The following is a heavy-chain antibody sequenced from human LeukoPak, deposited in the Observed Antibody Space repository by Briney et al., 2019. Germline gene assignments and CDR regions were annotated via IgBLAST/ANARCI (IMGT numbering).Heavy chain of an antibody. J-gene: IGHJ3*02. D-gene: IGHD6-19*01. CDR1: GGSISSSSYY. CDR2: IYYSGST. Sequence: SETLSLTCTVSGGSISSSSYYWGWIRQPPGKGLEWIGSIYYSGSTYYNPSLKSRVTISVDTSKNQFSLKLSSVTAADTAVYYCARSDVQWPDAFDIWGQGTMVTVSS. V-gene: IGHV4-39*01. CDR3: ARSDVQWPDAFDI.